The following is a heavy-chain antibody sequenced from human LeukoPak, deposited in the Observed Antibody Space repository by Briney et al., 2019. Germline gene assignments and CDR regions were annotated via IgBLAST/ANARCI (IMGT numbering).Heavy chain of an antibody. J-gene: IGHJ4*02. V-gene: IGHV1-69*13. CDR1: GGTFSSYA. Sequence: SVKVSCKASGGTFSSYAISWVRQAPGQGLEWMGGIIPIFGTANYAQKFQGRVPITADEPTSTAYMELSSLRSEDTAVYYCARGDGDYVFPDYWGQGTLVTVSS. CDR2: IIPIFGTA. CDR3: ARGDGDYVFPDY. D-gene: IGHD4-17*01.